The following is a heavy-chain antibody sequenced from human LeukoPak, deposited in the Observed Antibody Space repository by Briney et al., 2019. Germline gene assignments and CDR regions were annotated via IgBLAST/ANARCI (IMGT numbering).Heavy chain of an antibody. CDR3: AKDSKPSGSYYDFWSGYYSGRQSGFDY. V-gene: IGHV3-23*01. D-gene: IGHD3-3*01. Sequence: GGSLRLSCAASGFTFSSYAMSWVRQAPGKGLEWVSAISGSGGSTYYADSVKGRFTISRDNSKNTLYLQMNSLRAEDTAVYYCAKDSKPSGSYYDFWSGYYSGRQSGFDYWGQGTLVTVSS. CDR2: ISGSGGST. CDR1: GFTFSSYA. J-gene: IGHJ4*02.